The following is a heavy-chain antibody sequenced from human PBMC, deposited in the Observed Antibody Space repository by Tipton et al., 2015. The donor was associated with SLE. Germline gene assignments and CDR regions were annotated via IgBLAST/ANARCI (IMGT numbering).Heavy chain of an antibody. D-gene: IGHD6-19*01. Sequence: TLSLTCAVYGGSFSGYYWSWIRQTPGKGLVWIGEINHSGSTNYNPSLKSRVTISVDTSKNQFSLKLSSVTAADTAVYYCARALSSGWYYYWGQGTLVTVSS. V-gene: IGHV4-34*01. J-gene: IGHJ4*02. CDR1: GGSFSGYY. CDR3: ARALSSGWYYY. CDR2: INHSGST.